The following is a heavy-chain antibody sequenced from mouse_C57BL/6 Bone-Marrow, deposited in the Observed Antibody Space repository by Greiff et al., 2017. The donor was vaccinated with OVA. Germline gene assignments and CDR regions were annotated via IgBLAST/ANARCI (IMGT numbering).Heavy chain of an antibody. CDR2: INPGSGGT. Sequence: VNVVESGAELVRPGTSVKVSCKASGYAFTNYLIEWVKQRPGQGLEWIGVINPGSGGTNYNEKFKGKATLTADKSSSTAYMQLSSLTSEDSAVYFCARVYDYDGGPWFAYWGQGTLVTVSA. J-gene: IGHJ3*01. CDR3: ARVYDYDGGPWFAY. D-gene: IGHD2-4*01. CDR1: GYAFTNYL. V-gene: IGHV1-54*01.